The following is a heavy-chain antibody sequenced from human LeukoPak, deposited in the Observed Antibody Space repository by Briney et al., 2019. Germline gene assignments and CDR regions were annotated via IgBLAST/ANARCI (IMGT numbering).Heavy chain of an antibody. V-gene: IGHV3-30*02. Sequence: PGGSLRLSCAASGFIFSSYGMHWVRQAPGKGLEWVAFIPNYAGTKKYYADSVKGRFTISRDNSKNTLYLQMNSLRVEDTALYYCAKVIAAAGKDGAFDIWGQGTMVTVSS. D-gene: IGHD6-13*01. CDR3: AKVIAAAGKDGAFDI. J-gene: IGHJ3*02. CDR2: IPNYAGTKK. CDR1: GFIFSSYG.